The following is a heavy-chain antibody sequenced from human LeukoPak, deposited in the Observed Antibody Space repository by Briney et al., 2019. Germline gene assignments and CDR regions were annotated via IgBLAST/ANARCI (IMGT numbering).Heavy chain of an antibody. CDR1: GGSISSGDYY. J-gene: IGHJ4*02. CDR2: IYYSGST. D-gene: IGHD3-10*01. V-gene: IGHV4-30-4*01. CDR3: ARGLTGRARGVPPRHLPDY. Sequence: PSQTLSLTCTVSGGSISSGDYYWSWIRQPPGKGLEWIGYIYYSGSTYYNPSLKSRVTISVDTSKNQFSLKLSSVTAADTAVYYCARGLTGRARGVPPRHLPDYWGQGTLVTVSS.